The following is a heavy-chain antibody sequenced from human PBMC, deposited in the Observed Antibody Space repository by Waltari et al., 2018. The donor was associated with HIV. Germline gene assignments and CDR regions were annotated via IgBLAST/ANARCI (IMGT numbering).Heavy chain of an antibody. CDR2: ISYDRSTK. D-gene: IGHD5-12*01. CDR1: EFTFNNQC. Sequence: QVQLVESGGGVVQPGRSLRLSCVASEFTFNNQCIHWVRQATSKGLEWVAVISYDRSTKDYADSVKGRFTISRDNSKKTVYLQMNSLRAEDTAVYYCAKDRAFFQVGYSIIWGQGTLVTVSS. CDR3: AKDRAFFQVGYSII. V-gene: IGHV3-30*18. J-gene: IGHJ4*02.